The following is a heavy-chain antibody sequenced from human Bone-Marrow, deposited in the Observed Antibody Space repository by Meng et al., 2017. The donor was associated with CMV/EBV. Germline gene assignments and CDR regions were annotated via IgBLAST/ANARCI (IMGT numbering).Heavy chain of an antibody. Sequence: GGSLRLSCAASGFTFISYAMTWVRQAPGKGLEWVASIDGSGRRTYYADSVKGRFTISRDNSKNTLSLQMNSLRAEDTAVYYCTKDGGYSRGNNWYAAFDISGQGTMVTVSS. J-gene: IGHJ3*02. D-gene: IGHD3-22*01. CDR2: IDGSGRRT. CDR1: GFTFISYA. CDR3: TKDGGYSRGNNWYAAFDI. V-gene: IGHV3-23*01.